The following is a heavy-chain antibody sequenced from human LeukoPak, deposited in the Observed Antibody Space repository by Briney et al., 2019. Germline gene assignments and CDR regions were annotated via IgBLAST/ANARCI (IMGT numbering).Heavy chain of an antibody. J-gene: IGHJ5*02. CDR3: AIVITYSSCWTCDP. Sequence: GGPLRLSCAASGFTFSRYSMNWVRQAPGKGLEWVSYISSSSSTIYYADSVKGRFTISRDNAKNSLYLQMNSLRAEDTAVYYCAIVITYSSCWTCDPWGQGTLVSVSS. CDR2: ISSSSSTI. CDR1: GFTFSRYS. V-gene: IGHV3-48*01. D-gene: IGHD6-13*01.